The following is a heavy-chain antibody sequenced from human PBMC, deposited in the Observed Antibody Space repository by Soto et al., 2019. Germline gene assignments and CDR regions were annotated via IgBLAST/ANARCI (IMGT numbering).Heavy chain of an antibody. CDR1: GGSISSDY. Sequence: SETLSLTCIVSGGSISSDYWGWIRQPPGKGLEWIGYIFYAGATNYNPSLKSRVAISIDASEKQFSLNLTSVTAADTAFYYCAKYTGYESLFYFDSWGRGLQVTVSS. V-gene: IGHV4-59*01. CDR3: AKYTGYESLFYFDS. J-gene: IGHJ4*01. CDR2: IFYAGAT. D-gene: IGHD5-12*01.